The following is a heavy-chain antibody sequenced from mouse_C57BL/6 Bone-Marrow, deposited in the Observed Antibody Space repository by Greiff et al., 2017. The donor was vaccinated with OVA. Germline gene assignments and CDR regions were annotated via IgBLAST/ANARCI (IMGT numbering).Heavy chain of an antibody. J-gene: IGHJ3*01. CDR3: ARSCSSYGSWFAY. Sequence: QVQLQQPGAELVRPGTSVTLSCKASGYTFTSYWMHWVKQRPGQGLEWIGVIAPSDSYTYYNQKFKGQATLTVDTSSSTAYMQLSSLTSEDSAVYYCARSCSSYGSWFAYWGQGALVTVSA. CDR2: IAPSDSYT. V-gene: IGHV1-59*01. D-gene: IGHD1-1*01. CDR1: GYTFTSYW.